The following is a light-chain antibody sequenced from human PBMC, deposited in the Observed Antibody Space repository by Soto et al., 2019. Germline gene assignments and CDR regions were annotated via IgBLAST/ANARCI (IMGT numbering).Light chain of an antibody. CDR2: QDT. Sequence: SYELTQPPSVSVSPGQTASITCSGDKLGTKYACWYQQKPGQSPLLVIYQDTKRPSGLPERFAGSNSGNTATLTISGTQAMDEADYYCQAWDRSTVVFGGGTKVTVL. V-gene: IGLV3-1*01. CDR3: QAWDRSTVV. CDR1: KLGTKY. J-gene: IGLJ2*01.